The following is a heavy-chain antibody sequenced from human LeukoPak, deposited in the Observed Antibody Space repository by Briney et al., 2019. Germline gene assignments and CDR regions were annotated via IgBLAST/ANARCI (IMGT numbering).Heavy chain of an antibody. CDR3: ARRRDGSGSRKSNWYFDL. D-gene: IGHD3-10*01. V-gene: IGHV5-51*01. J-gene: IGHJ2*01. CDR1: GYTSTTYW. CDR2: IYPGDSDA. Sequence: GESLKISCNVSGYTSTTYWIGWVRQMPGKGLEWMGIIYPGDSDARYSPSFQGQVTISADKSINTAYLQWSSLKASDTAMYYCARRRDGSGSRKSNWYFDLWGRGTLVTVSS.